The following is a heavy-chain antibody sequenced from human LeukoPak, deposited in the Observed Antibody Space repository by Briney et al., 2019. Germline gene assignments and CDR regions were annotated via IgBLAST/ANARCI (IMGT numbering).Heavy chain of an antibody. CDR1: GFTFSNYA. CDR3: AKDRSVVTAIPEFLDY. Sequence: GGSLRLSCAASGFTFSNYAMNWVRQAPGKGLEWVSGVSGSGGSTYYADSVKGRFTISRDISKNTLYLQMHSLRVEDTALYYCAKDRSVVTAIPEFLDYWGQGTLVTVSS. D-gene: IGHD2-21*02. CDR2: VSGSGGST. V-gene: IGHV3-23*01. J-gene: IGHJ4*02.